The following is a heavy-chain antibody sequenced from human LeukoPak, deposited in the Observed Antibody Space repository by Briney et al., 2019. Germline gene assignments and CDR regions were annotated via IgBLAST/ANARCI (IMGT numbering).Heavy chain of an antibody. D-gene: IGHD3-22*01. Sequence: GGSLRLSCAASGFTFSSYAMSWVRQAPGKGLEWVSAISGSGGSTYYADSVKGRFTISRDNSKNTLYLQINSLRAEDTAVHYCAEDQVGRAFTMIVVVISYFDYWGQGTLVTVSS. J-gene: IGHJ4*02. CDR1: GFTFSSYA. CDR2: ISGSGGST. CDR3: AEDQVGRAFTMIVVVISYFDY. V-gene: IGHV3-23*01.